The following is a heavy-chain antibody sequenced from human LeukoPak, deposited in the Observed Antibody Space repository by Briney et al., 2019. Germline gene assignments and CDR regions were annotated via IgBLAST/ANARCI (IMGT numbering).Heavy chain of an antibody. Sequence: GGSLRLSCAASAFTFSSYGMHWVRQAPGKGLEWVALISYDGSNKYYTDSVKGRFTISRDNSKNTMYLQINSLRAEDTAVYFCARDRDILTGFYYYGMDVWGQGTTVTVSS. J-gene: IGHJ6*02. CDR2: ISYDGSNK. CDR3: ARDRDILTGFYYYGMDV. V-gene: IGHV3-30*03. CDR1: AFTFSSYG. D-gene: IGHD3-9*01.